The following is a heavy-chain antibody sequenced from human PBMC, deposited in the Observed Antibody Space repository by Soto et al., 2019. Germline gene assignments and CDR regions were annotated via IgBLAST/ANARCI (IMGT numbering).Heavy chain of an antibody. CDR3: ARALTNYDILTGYYFNWFDP. CDR2: IYYSGST. CDR1: GGSISSGDYY. J-gene: IGHJ5*02. Sequence: QVQLQESGPGLVKPSQTLSLTCTVSGGSISSGDYYWSWIRQPPGKGLEWIGYIYYSGSTYYNPSLKSRVTISVATSKNQFSLKLSSVTAADTAVYYCARALTNYDILTGYYFNWFDPWGQGTLVTVSS. D-gene: IGHD3-9*01. V-gene: IGHV4-30-4*01.